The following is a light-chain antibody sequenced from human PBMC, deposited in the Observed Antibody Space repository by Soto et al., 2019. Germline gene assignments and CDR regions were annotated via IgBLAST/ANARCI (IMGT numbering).Light chain of an antibody. CDR2: DVV. CDR3: SSYTSTMTNA. CDR1: SSDVGGFNS. J-gene: IGLJ1*01. V-gene: IGLV2-14*03. Sequence: QSVLTQPASVSGSPGQSITISCTGTSSDVGGFNSVSWYQLRPGTAPKLTLYDVVDRPSGVSYRFSGSKSGNTASLTISGLQAADEADYFCSSYTSTMTNAFGSGTKVTVL.